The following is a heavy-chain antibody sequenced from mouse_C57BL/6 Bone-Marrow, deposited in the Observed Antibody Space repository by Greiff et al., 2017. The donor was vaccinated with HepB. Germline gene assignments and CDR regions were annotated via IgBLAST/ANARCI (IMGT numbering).Heavy chain of an antibody. CDR3: AREGPTIVRGWYFDV. CDR2: ISDGGSYT. V-gene: IGHV5-4*01. CDR1: GFTFSSYA. Sequence: EVKVVESGGGLVKPGGSLKLSCAASGFTFSSYAMSWVRQTPEKRLEWVATISDGGSYTYYPDNVKGRFTISRDNAKNNLYLQMSHLKSEDTAMYYCAREGPTIVRGWYFDVWGTGTTVTVSS. J-gene: IGHJ1*03. D-gene: IGHD2-12*01.